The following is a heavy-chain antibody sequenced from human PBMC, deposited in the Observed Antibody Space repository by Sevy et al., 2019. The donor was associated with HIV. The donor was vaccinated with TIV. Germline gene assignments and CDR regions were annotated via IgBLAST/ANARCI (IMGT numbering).Heavy chain of an antibody. CDR1: GFTFSSYW. Sequence: GGSLRLSCAASGFTFSSYWMSWVRQAPGKGLEWVANIKQDGSEKYYVDSVKGRFTISRDNAKSSLYLQMNSLRAEDTAVYYCAREGYCSSTSCYGVAFDIWGQGTMVTVSS. J-gene: IGHJ3*02. V-gene: IGHV3-7*01. CDR3: AREGYCSSTSCYGVAFDI. CDR2: IKQDGSEK. D-gene: IGHD2-2*01.